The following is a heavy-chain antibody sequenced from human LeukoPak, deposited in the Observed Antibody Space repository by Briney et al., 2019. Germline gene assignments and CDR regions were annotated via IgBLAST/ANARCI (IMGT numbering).Heavy chain of an antibody. J-gene: IGHJ4*02. Sequence: GGSLRLSCAASGFSFSSYAMSWVRQAPGKGLEWVSVFTGSGGSTYYTDSVKGRFTISRDNSKNTLYLQMNSLRAEDTAVYYCANYGSSWYGNTDYWGQGTLVTVSS. CDR3: ANYGSSWYGNTDY. D-gene: IGHD6-13*01. CDR1: GFSFSSYA. CDR2: FTGSGGST. V-gene: IGHV3-23*01.